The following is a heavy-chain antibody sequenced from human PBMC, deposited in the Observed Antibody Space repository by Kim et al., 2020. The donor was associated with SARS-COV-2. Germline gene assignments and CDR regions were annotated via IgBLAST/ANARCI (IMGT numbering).Heavy chain of an antibody. CDR1: GGSISNYY. CDR3: AVGTYHYGLDV. CDR2: IYYSGST. V-gene: IGHV4-59*13. J-gene: IGHJ6*02. D-gene: IGHD1-26*01. Sequence: SETLSLTCTVSGGSISNYYWSWIRQPPGKGLDWIGYIYYSGSTNYNPSLKSRVTISIDTSKKQFSLKLSSVTAADTAVYYCAVGTYHYGLDVWGQGTTVTVSS.